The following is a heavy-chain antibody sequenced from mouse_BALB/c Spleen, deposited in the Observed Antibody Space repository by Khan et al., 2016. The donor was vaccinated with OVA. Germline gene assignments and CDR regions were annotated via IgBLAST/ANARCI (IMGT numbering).Heavy chain of an antibody. V-gene: IGHV1-77*01. CDR3: ARRNYFGYTFAY. CDR2: ISPGSGDT. J-gene: IGHJ3*01. CDR1: VYTFTDYY. Sequence: QVQLQQSGAELARPGASVKLSCKASVYTFTDYYINWVKQRTGQGLEWIGEISPGSGDTYYTERFKGKATLTADKSSSTAYMQLSSLTSEASAVYFCARRNYFGYTFAYGGQGTLVTVSA. D-gene: IGHD1-2*01.